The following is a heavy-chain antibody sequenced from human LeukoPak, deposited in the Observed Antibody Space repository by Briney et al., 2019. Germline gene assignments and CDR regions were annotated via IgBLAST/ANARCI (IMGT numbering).Heavy chain of an antibody. J-gene: IGHJ6*03. CDR2: IKSKTGGGTT. V-gene: IGHV3-15*01. CDR1: GFTFSNAW. D-gene: IGHD3-3*01. CDR3: TSGYYDFWSGRYMDV. Sequence: GGSLRLSCAASGFTFSNAWMSWVRQAPGKGLEWVGRIKSKTGGGTTDYAAPVKGRFTISRDDSKNTLYLQMNSLKTEDTAVYYCTSGYYDFWSGRYMDVWGKGTTVTVSS.